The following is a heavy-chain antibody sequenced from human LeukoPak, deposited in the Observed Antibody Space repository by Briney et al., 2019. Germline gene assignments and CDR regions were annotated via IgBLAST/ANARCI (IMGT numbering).Heavy chain of an antibody. D-gene: IGHD1-26*01. CDR2: VYYSGST. J-gene: IGHJ4*02. V-gene: IGHV4-39*01. Sequence: SETLSLTCTVSGDSLRSSSYYCGWIRQPPGKGLEWIGSVYYSGSTYYDPSLKSRVTISVDTSKNQFSLKLSSVTAADTAVYYCARRRLVGATGWDYWGQGTLVTVSS. CDR3: ARRRLVGATGWDY. CDR1: GDSLRSSSYY.